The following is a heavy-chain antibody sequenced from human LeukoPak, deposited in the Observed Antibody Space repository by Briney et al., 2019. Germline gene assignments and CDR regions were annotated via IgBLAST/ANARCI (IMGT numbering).Heavy chain of an antibody. J-gene: IGHJ4*02. D-gene: IGHD6-13*01. Sequence: ASETLSLTCTVSGYSISSGYHWGWIRQPPGKGLEWIGHLYRSGSTYYNPSLKSRVTMSLDTSKNQFFLDLTSVTAADTAVFYCARDRLGTWYYFDYWGQGTLVTVSS. V-gene: IGHV4-38-2*02. CDR3: ARDRLGTWYYFDY. CDR1: GYSISSGYH. CDR2: LYRSGST.